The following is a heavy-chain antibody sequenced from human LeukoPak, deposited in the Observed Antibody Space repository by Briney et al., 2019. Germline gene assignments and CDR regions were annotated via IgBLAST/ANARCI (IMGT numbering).Heavy chain of an antibody. CDR2: INHSGST. CDR1: GGSLSGYY. D-gene: IGHD6-19*01. J-gene: IGHJ4*02. V-gene: IGHV4-34*01. Sequence: SETLSLTCAVYGGSLSGYYWSWIRQPPGKGLEWIGEINHSGSTNYNPSLRSRVTISVDTSKNQFPLKLSSVTAADTAVYYCARRASSGWFDYWGQGTLVTVSS. CDR3: ARRASSGWFDY.